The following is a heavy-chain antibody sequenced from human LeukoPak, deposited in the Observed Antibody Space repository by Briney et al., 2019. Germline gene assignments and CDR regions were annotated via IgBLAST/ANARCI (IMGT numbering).Heavy chain of an antibody. CDR1: GGSISSGRYY. J-gene: IGHJ3*02. CDR3: ARTDSVGAFDI. V-gene: IGHV4-61*02. Sequence: PSEALSLTCTVAGGSISSGRYYWSWIRQPAGKGLEWIGRIYTNGSTNYNPSLKSRVTISVDTSKNQFPLKLSSVTAADTAVYYCARTDSVGAFDIWGQGTMVTVSS. CDR2: IYTNGST.